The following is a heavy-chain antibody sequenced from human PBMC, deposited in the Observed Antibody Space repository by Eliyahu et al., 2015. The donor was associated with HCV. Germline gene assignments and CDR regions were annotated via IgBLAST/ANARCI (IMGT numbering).Heavy chain of an antibody. J-gene: IGHJ4*02. Sequence: QVQLVESGGGVVQPGRSLRLSCAASGFAFSSYGMHWVRQAPGKGLEWVAVIWHDGSKTYYADSVKGRFTISRDNSKRTLYLQMDSTRVEDTAVYYCASAGAVTTGDYCEHWGQGSLVTVSS. D-gene: IGHD4-17*01. CDR2: IWHDGSKT. CDR3: ASAGAVTTGDYCEH. CDR1: GFAFSSYG. V-gene: IGHV3-33*01.